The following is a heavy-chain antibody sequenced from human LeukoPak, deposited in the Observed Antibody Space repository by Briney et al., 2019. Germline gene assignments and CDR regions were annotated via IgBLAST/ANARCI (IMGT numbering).Heavy chain of an antibody. CDR3: ASRDIVVVPAAMRVDFWSCSDY. J-gene: IGHJ4*02. Sequence: SVKVSCKASGGTFSSYAISWVRQAPGQGLEWMGGIIPIFGTANYAQKFQGRVTITTDESTSTAYMELSSLRSEDTAVYYCASRDIVVVPAAMRVDFWSCSDYWGQGTLVTVSS. CDR1: GGTFSSYA. V-gene: IGHV1-69*05. D-gene: IGHD2-2*01. CDR2: IIPIFGTA.